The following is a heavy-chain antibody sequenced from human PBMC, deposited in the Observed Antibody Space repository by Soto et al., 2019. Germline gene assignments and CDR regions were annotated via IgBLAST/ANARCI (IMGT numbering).Heavy chain of an antibody. CDR3: ARVPRIAAAGTPAYYYGMDV. CDR2: INPNSGGT. D-gene: IGHD6-13*01. V-gene: IGHV1-2*04. J-gene: IGHJ6*02. CDR1: GYTFTGYY. Sequence: QVQLVQSGAEVKKPGASVKVSCKASGYTFTGYYMHWVRQAPGQGLAWMGWINPNSGGTNYAQKFQGWVTMTRDTSISTAYMELSRLRSDDTAVYYCARVPRIAAAGTPAYYYGMDVWGQGTTVTVSS.